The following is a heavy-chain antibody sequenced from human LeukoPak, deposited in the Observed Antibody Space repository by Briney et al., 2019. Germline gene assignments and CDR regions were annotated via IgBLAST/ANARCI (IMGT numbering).Heavy chain of an antibody. D-gene: IGHD1-26*01. Sequence: SETLSLTCAVSGYSISSGYYWGWIRQPPGKGLEWIGSIYHSGSTYYNPSLKSRVTISVDTSKNQFSLKLSSVTAADTAVYYCARGGSTVGATNDSWGQGTLVTVSS. V-gene: IGHV4-38-2*01. J-gene: IGHJ4*02. CDR2: IYHSGST. CDR3: ARGGSTVGATNDS. CDR1: GYSISSGYY.